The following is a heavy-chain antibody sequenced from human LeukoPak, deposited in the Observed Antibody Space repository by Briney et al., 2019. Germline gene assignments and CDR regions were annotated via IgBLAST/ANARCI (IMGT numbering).Heavy chain of an antibody. CDR3: GRGIISSYWYKWYFDL. CDR1: GYSFTNYW. Sequence: PGESLKISCKGSGYSFTNYWVAWVRQMPGKGLEWMGIIYPGDSDTRYSPSFQGQVTISADKSISTAYLQWSSLKASDTGMYYCGRGIISSYWYKWYFDLWGRGTLVTVSS. D-gene: IGHD6-13*01. J-gene: IGHJ2*01. V-gene: IGHV5-51*01. CDR2: IYPGDSDT.